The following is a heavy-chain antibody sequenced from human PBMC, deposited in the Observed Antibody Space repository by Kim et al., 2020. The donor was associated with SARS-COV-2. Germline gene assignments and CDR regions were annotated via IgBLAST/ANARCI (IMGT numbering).Heavy chain of an antibody. CDR1: GGTFSSYA. D-gene: IGHD6-19*01. CDR3: ARDQQGGWSGHGAFDI. J-gene: IGHJ3*02. Sequence: SVKVSCKASGGTFSSYAISWVRQAPGQGLEWMGGIIPIFGTANYAQKFQGRVTITADESTSTAYMELSSLRSEDTAVYYCARDQQGGWSGHGAFDIWGQGTMVTVSS. V-gene: IGHV1-69*13. CDR2: IIPIFGTA.